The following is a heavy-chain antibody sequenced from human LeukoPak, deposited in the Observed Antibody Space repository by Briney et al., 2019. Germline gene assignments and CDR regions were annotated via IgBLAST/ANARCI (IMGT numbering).Heavy chain of an antibody. V-gene: IGHV1-18*01. J-gene: IGHJ3*02. D-gene: IGHD1-26*01. Sequence: ASVKVSCKASGYTFTSYGISWVRQAPGQGLEWMGWISAYNGNTNYAQKVQDRVTLTTDPSTSTAYMELRSLRSDDTAVYYCARERARSGSRYAFDIWGQGTMVTVSS. CDR2: ISAYNGNT. CDR1: GYTFTSYG. CDR3: ARERARSGSRYAFDI.